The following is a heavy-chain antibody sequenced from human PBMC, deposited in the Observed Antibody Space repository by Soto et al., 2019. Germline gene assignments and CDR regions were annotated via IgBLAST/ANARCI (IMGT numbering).Heavy chain of an antibody. D-gene: IGHD3-3*01. CDR2: IYYSGST. V-gene: IGHV4-39*01. Sequence: ASETLSLTCTVSGGSISSSSYYWGWIRQPPGKGLEWIGSIYYSGSTYYNPSLKSRVTISVDTSKNQFSLKLSSVTAADTAVYYCARLLEWLLDWFDPWGQGTLVTVSS. J-gene: IGHJ5*02. CDR3: ARLLEWLLDWFDP. CDR1: GGSISSSSYY.